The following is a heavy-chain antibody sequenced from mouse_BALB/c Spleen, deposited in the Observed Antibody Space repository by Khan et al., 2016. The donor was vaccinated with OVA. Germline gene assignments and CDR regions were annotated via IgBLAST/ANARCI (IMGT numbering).Heavy chain of an antibody. Sequence: LVKTGASVKISCKASGYSFTGYYIHWVKQSHGKSLEWIGYISCYNGGTGYNPKFKGKATFTVNTSSSTAYMQLNSLTSAYSSVYYCARDGYYYAMDYWGQGTSVTVSS. CDR2: ISCYNGGT. J-gene: IGHJ4*01. D-gene: IGHD2-3*01. CDR1: GYSFTGYY. CDR3: ARDGYYYAMDY. V-gene: IGHV1S34*01.